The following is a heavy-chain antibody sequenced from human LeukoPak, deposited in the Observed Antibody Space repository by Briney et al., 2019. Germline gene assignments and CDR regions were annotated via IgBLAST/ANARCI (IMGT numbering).Heavy chain of an antibody. V-gene: IGHV3-7*01. CDR3: ARDRGYSTFDN. D-gene: IGHD4-23*01. J-gene: IGHJ5*02. Sequence: GGSLRLSCAASGFPFSNYWMSWVRQAPGKGLEWVANMKEDGGEINYVDSVKGRFTISRDNAKNSLYLHMNSLRVDDTAVYYCARDRGYSTFDNWGQGTLVTVYS. CDR1: GFPFSNYW. CDR2: MKEDGGEI.